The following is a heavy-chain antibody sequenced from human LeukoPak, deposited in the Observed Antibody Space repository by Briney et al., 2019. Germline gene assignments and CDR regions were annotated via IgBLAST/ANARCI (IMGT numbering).Heavy chain of an antibody. CDR1: GFTFSSYG. V-gene: IGHV3-33*06. D-gene: IGHD2-21*02. CDR2: IWYATSNK. J-gene: IGHJ4*02. CDR3: AKDSGIVVVTFYFDC. Sequence: GGSVRLLCAACGFTFSSYGMQGVRRARGKGVEGGADIWYATSNKLYADSAKARFTISTEHSKNTLYLQMNSLRAEDTAVYYCAKDSGIVVVTFYFDCWGQGTLVTVSS.